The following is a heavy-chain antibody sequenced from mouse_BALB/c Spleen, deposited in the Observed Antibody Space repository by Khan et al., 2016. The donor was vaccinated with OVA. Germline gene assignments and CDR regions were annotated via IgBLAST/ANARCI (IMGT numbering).Heavy chain of an antibody. Sequence: VQLQESGPGLVAPSQSLSITCTVSGFSLTSYGIQWLRQPPGKDLEWLGVIWSSGNTYYNSALMSRLSISKDNSKSQVLLKMNSLQTDDTAIYYGAREGHPSNYFDYWGQGTTLTVSS. D-gene: IGHD2-10*02. J-gene: IGHJ2*01. V-gene: IGHV2-9*02. CDR3: AREGHPSNYFDY. CDR2: IWSSGNT. CDR1: GFSLTSYG.